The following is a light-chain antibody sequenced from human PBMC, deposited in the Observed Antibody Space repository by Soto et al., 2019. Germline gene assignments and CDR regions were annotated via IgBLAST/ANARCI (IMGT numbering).Light chain of an antibody. CDR2: KNS. CDR1: SSNIGSNS. CDR3: AAWDDSLNGPV. V-gene: IGLV1-47*01. J-gene: IGLJ2*01. Sequence: QSVLTQPPSASGTPGQRINISCSGGSSNIGSNSVYWYKQLPGTAPKIVIYKNSQRPSGVPDRFSGSKSGTSGSLSISGLRSEDEADFYCAAWDDSLNGPVFGGGTKLTVL.